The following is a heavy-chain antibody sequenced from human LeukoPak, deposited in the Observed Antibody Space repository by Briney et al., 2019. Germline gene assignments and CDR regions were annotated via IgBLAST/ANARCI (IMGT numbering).Heavy chain of an antibody. Sequence: GGSLRLSCAGSTFAFGGYWIHWVRQLPGKGLAWVSRINSAGGRIQWADSVKGRFTISRDNAKNTVYLQMNSLRPEDSAVYYCVADRGNWSGGDFWGRGTLVIVSS. CDR1: TFAFGGYW. CDR3: VADRGNWSGGDF. V-gene: IGHV3-74*01. J-gene: IGHJ4*02. CDR2: INSAGGRI. D-gene: IGHD3-10*01.